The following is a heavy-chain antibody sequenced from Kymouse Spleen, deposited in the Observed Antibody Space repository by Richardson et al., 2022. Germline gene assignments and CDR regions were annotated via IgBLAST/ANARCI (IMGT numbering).Heavy chain of an antibody. Sequence: QVQLVESGGGVVQPGRSLRLSCAASGFTFSSYGMHWVRQAPGKGLEWVAVIWYDGSNKYYADSVKGRFTISRDNSKNTLYLQMNSLRAEDTAVYYCAREGNWNYLDYWGQGTLVTVSS. D-gene: IGHD1-7*01. V-gene: IGHV3-33*01. CDR1: GFTFSSYG. CDR2: IWYDGSNK. CDR3: AREGNWNYLDY. J-gene: IGHJ4*02.